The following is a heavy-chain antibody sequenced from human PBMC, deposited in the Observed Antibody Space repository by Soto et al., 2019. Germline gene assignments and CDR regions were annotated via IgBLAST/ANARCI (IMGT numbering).Heavy chain of an antibody. CDR3: TRVGVGQLWFFVY. V-gene: IGHV3-49*03. J-gene: IGHJ4*02. D-gene: IGHD5-18*01. Sequence: GGSLRLSCTASGFTFGDYAMSWFRQAPGKGLEWVGFIRSKAYGGTTEYAASVKGRFTISRDDSKSIAYLQMNSLKTEDTAVYYCTRVGVGQLWFFVYWGQGTLVTVSS. CDR2: IRSKAYGGTT. CDR1: GFTFGDYA.